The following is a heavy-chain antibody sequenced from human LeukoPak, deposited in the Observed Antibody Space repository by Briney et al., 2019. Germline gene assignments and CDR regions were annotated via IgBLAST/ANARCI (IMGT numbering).Heavy chain of an antibody. CDR3: ARVFENA. J-gene: IGHJ5*02. D-gene: IGHD3-9*01. Sequence: GGSLRLSCAASGFTFSSYEMNWVRQAPGKGLEWVSYISPSSTIYYADSVKGRFTISRDNAQNSLYLQMNSLRAEDTAVYYCARVFENAWGQGTLVTVSS. CDR2: ISPSSTI. CDR1: GFTFSSYE. V-gene: IGHV3-48*03.